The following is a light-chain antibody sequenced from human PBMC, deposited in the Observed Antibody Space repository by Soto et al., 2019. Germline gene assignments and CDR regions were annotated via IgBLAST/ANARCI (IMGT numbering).Light chain of an antibody. V-gene: IGLV4-69*01. CDR3: QTWGTGIQGV. J-gene: IGLJ2*01. Sequence: QSVLTQSPSASASLGASVKLTCTLSSGHSSYAIAWHQQQPEKGPRYLMKLNSDGSHSKWDGIPDRFSGSSSGAERYLTISSLQSEDEADYYCQTWGTGIQGVFGGGTKLTVL. CDR1: SGHSSYA. CDR2: LNSDGSH.